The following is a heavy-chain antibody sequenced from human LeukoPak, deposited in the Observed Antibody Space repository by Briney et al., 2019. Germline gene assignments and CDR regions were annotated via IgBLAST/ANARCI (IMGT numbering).Heavy chain of an antibody. J-gene: IGHJ4*02. CDR2: INHSGST. CDR3: VAAAVAVDY. CDR1: GGSFSGYY. V-gene: IGHV4-34*01. Sequence: SETLSLTCVVYGGSFSGYYWSWIRQPPGKGLEWIGEINHSGSTNYNASLKSRVTISVDKSKNQFSLKMTSVTAADTAVYYCVAAAVAVDYWGQGTLVTVSS. D-gene: IGHD6-19*01.